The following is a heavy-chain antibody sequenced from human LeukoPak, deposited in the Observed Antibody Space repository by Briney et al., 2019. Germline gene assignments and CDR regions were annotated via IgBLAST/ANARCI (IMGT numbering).Heavy chain of an antibody. Sequence: SETLSLTCTVSGGSISSYYWSWIRQPPGKGLEWIGYIYYSGSTNYNPSLKSRVTISVDTSKNQFSLKLSPVTAADTAVYYCARDRYGDHTYFDYWGQGTLVTVSS. D-gene: IGHD4-17*01. CDR2: IYYSGST. CDR1: GGSISSYY. J-gene: IGHJ4*02. CDR3: ARDRYGDHTYFDY. V-gene: IGHV4-59*12.